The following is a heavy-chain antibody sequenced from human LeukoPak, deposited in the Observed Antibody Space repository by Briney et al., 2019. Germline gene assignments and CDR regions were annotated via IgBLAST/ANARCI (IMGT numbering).Heavy chain of an antibody. CDR3: AKDITYSGSHGWFDP. J-gene: IGHJ5*02. V-gene: IGHV3-9*01. D-gene: IGHD1-26*01. CDR1: GFTFDDYA. Sequence: PGRSLRLSCAASGFTFDDYAMHWVRQAPGKGLEWVSGISWNSGSIGYADSVKGRFTISGDNAKNSLYLQMNSLRAEDTALYYCAKDITYSGSHGWFDPWGQGTLVTVSS. CDR2: ISWNSGSI.